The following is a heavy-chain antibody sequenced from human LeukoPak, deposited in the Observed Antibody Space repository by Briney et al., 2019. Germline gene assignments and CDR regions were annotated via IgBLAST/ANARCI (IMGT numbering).Heavy chain of an antibody. V-gene: IGHV4-38-2*02. J-gene: IGHJ3*02. Sequence: SETLSLTCTVSGYSISSGYYWGWIRQPPGKGLEWIGSIYHSGSTYYNPSLKSRVTISVDTSKNQFSLKLSSVTAADTAVYYCASNYYDSSGYQFVGAFDIWGQGTMVTVSS. CDR2: IYHSGST. CDR3: ASNYYDSSGYQFVGAFDI. CDR1: GYSISSGYY. D-gene: IGHD3-22*01.